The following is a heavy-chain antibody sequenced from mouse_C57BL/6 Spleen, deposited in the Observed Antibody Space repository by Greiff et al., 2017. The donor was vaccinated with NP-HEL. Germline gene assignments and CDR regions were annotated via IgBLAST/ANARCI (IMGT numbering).Heavy chain of an antibody. CDR1: GYAFSSYW. V-gene: IGHV1-80*01. J-gene: IGHJ2*01. D-gene: IGHD1-1*01. CDR3: ARWVTVVADYFDY. CDR2: IYPGDGDT. Sequence: QVQLKESGAELVKPGASVKISCKASGYAFSSYWMNWVKQRPGKGLEWIGQIYPGDGDTNYNGKFKGKATLTADKSSSTAYIQLSSLTSEDSAVYFCARWVTVVADYFDYWGQGTTLTVSS.